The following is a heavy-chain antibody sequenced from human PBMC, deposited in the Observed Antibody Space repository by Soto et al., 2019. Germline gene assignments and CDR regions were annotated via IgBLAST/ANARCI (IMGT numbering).Heavy chain of an antibody. Sequence: EVQLLESGGGLVQPGGSLRVSCEASGFTFSNYAMTWVRQAPGKGLEWVSVISGSGGSTYYADSVKGRFTISRDNSKNTLYLQMNSRMMEDTSIYYCASRKLPIDCWGQGSLVTVSS. CDR1: GFTFSNYA. J-gene: IGHJ4*02. V-gene: IGHV3-23*01. CDR2: ISGSGGST. CDR3: ASRKLPIDC.